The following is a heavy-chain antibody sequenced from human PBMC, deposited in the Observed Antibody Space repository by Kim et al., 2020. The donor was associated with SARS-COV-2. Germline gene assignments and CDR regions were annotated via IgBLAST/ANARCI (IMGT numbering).Heavy chain of an antibody. V-gene: IGHV3-23*01. J-gene: IGHJ4*02. Sequence: GGSLRLSCAASGFTFSNYAMRWVRQAPGKGPEWVSAISGSGGDKYYVDSVKGRFTISRDNSKNTIYLQMNSLRAEDTAVYYCAKDSCSSWWSQGTLVTVSS. CDR2: ISGSGGDK. D-gene: IGHD6-13*01. CDR1: GFTFSNYA. CDR3: AKDSCSSW.